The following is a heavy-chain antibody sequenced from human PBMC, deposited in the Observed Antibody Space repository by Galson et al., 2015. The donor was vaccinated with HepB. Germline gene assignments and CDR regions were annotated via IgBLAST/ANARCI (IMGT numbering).Heavy chain of an antibody. CDR3: ARDQLNYDFWSGYRATVFDY. CDR1: GFTFSDYY. CDR2: ISSSGSTI. Sequence: SLRLSCAASGFTFSDYYMSWIRQAPGKGLEWVSYISSSGSTIYYADSVKGRFTISRDNAKNSLYLQMNSLRAEDTAVYYCARDQLNYDFWSGYRATVFDYWGQGTLVTVSS. D-gene: IGHD3-3*01. J-gene: IGHJ4*02. V-gene: IGHV3-11*01.